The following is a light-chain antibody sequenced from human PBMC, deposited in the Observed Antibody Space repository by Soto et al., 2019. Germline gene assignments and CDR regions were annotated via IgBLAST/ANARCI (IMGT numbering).Light chain of an antibody. J-gene: IGLJ3*02. CDR3: SSYTSSSTLWV. V-gene: IGLV2-14*01. CDR1: SSDVGCYNY. CDR2: DVS. Sequence: QSALTQPASVSGSPGQSITISCTGTSSDVGCYNYVSWYQQHPGKAPKLMIYDVSNRPSGVSNRFSGSKSGNTASLTISGLQAEDEADYYCSSYTSSSTLWVFGGGTQLTVL.